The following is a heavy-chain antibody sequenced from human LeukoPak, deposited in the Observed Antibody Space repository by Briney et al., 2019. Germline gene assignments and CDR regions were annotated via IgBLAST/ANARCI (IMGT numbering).Heavy chain of an antibody. V-gene: IGHV1-2*02. CDR3: ARAGEIAARPIY. D-gene: IGHD6-6*01. CDR2: INPNSGGT. CDR1: GYTFTGYY. Sequence: ASVKVSCKASGYTFTGYYMHWVRQAPGQGLEWMGWINPNSGGTNYAQKFQGRVTMTRDTSISTAYMELSRLRSDGTAVYYCARAGEIAARPIYWGQGTLVTVSS. J-gene: IGHJ4*02.